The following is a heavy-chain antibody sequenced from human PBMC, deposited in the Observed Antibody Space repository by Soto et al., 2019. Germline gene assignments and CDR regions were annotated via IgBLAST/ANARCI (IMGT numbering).Heavy chain of an antibody. Sequence: EVQLLESGGGLVQPGGSLRLSCAASGFIFRSYAMNWVRQAPGKGLERVSGISGSGDSTYYADAVKGRFTISRDNSKNALFLQMNGLIDANGAVYYCAQAGVGGLRGWDTFTWFDSWGQGVLVTVSS. CDR1: GFIFRSYA. D-gene: IGHD5-18*01. CDR2: ISGSGDST. V-gene: IGHV3-23*01. J-gene: IGHJ5*01. CDR3: AQAGVGGLRGWDTFTWFDS.